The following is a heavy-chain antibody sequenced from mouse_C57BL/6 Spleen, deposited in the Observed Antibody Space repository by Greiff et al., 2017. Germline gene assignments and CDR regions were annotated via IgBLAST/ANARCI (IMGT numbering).Heavy chain of an antibody. D-gene: IGHD1-1*01. CDR3: ARPHPYGSSYVGFAY. Sequence: QVQLKQPGAELVRPGSSVKLSCKASGYTFTSYWMHWVKQRPIQGLEWIGNIDPSDSETHYNQKFKDKATLTVDKSSSTAYMQLSSLTSEDSAVYYCARPHPYGSSYVGFAYWGQGTLVTVSA. V-gene: IGHV1-52*01. CDR2: IDPSDSET. J-gene: IGHJ3*01. CDR1: GYTFTSYW.